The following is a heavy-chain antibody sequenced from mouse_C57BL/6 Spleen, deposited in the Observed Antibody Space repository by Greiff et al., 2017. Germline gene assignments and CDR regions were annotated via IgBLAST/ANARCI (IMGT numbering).Heavy chain of an antibody. J-gene: IGHJ3*01. CDR3: TRVFAY. CDR2: IDPETGGT. Sequence: VQLQQSGAELVRPGASVTLSCKASGYTFTDYEMHWVKKTPVHGLEWIGAIDPETGGTAYNQKFKGKAILTADKSSSTAYMELRSLTSEDSAVYYCTRVFAYWGQGTLVTVSA. CDR1: GYTFTDYE. V-gene: IGHV1-15*01.